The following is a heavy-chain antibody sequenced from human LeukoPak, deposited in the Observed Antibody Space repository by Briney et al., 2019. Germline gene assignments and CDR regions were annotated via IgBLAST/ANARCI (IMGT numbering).Heavy chain of an antibody. D-gene: IGHD3-22*01. CDR3: ATPPRYYYDSSGYPRY. CDR1: GYTFTSYG. CDR2: ISAYNGNT. V-gene: IGHV1-18*01. J-gene: IGHJ4*02. Sequence: ASVKVSCKASGYTFTSYGISWVRQAPGQGLEWMGWISAYNGNTNYAQKLQGRVTMTTDTSTSTAYMELSRLRSDDTAVYYCATPPRYYYDSSGYPRYWGQGTLVTVSS.